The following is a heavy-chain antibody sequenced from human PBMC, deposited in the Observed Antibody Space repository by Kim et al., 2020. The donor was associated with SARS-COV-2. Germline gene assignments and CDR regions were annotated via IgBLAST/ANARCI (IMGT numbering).Heavy chain of an antibody. CDR1: GFTFSSYE. CDR2: ISSSGSTI. CDR3: ATNPTYYDFWSGYD. J-gene: IGHJ4*02. V-gene: IGHV3-48*03. Sequence: GGSLGLSCAASGFTFSSYEMNWVRQAPGKGLEWVSYISSSGSTIYYADSVKGRFTISRDNAKNSLYLQMNSLRAEDTAVYYCATNPTYYDFWSGYDWGQGTLVTVSS. D-gene: IGHD3-3*01.